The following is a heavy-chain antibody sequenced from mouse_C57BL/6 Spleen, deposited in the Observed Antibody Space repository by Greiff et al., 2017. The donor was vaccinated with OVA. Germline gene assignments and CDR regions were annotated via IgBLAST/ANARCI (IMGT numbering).Heavy chain of an antibody. Sequence: VQLKESGAELVRPGASVKLSCTASGFNITDYYMHWVKQRPEQGLEWIGRIDPEDGDTEYAPKFQGKATMTADPSSNTAYLQLSSLTSEDTADYYCTRSGYWGQGTTLTVSS. CDR2: IDPEDGDT. CDR3: TRSGY. CDR1: GFNITDYY. V-gene: IGHV14-1*01. J-gene: IGHJ2*01.